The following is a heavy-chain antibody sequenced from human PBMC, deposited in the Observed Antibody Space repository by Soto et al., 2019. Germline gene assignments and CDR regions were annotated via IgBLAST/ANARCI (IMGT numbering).Heavy chain of an antibody. CDR1: GFTLSAYW. CDR3: ARDLGGPDY. J-gene: IGHJ4*02. CDR2: LSSDGFGT. V-gene: IGHV3-74*03. D-gene: IGHD3-16*01. Sequence: GGSLRLSCAASGFTLSAYWMHWVRQAPGRGLEWVSRLSSDGFGTAYADSVKGRFHISRDNARNTLFLQMNGLRAEDTAVYYCARDLGGPDYLGRGTLVTVSS.